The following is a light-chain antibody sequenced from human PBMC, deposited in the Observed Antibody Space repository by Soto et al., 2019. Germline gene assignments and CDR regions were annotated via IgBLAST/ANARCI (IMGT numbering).Light chain of an antibody. V-gene: IGKV3-11*01. CDR1: QSVSSY. Sequence: ELVLTPSPATLSLSPWERATLSCRASQSVSSYLAWYQQKPGQAPRLLIYDASNRATGIPARFSGSGSGTDFTLTISSLEPEDFAVYYCQQRSNWPPTWTFGQGTKVDIK. CDR3: QQRSNWPPTWT. J-gene: IGKJ1*01. CDR2: DAS.